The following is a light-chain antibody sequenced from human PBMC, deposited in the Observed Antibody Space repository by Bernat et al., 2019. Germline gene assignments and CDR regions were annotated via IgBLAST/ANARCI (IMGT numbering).Light chain of an antibody. CDR3: ILYMGSGIWV. Sequence: QTAVTQEPSFSVSPGGTVTLTCGLNSGSVSTRSYSTWYQQTPGQAPRTLIYNTNSRSSGVPHRFSGSILGNKAALTITGVQADDESDYYCILYMGSGIWVFGGGTRLTVL. J-gene: IGLJ3*02. V-gene: IGLV8-61*01. CDR2: NTN. CDR1: SGSVSTRSY.